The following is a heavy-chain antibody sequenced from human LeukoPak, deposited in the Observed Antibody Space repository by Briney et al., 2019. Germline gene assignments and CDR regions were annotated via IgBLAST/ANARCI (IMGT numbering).Heavy chain of an antibody. J-gene: IGHJ4*02. CDR2: IIPLLSIT. CDR1: GGAFTDYA. CDR3: ATLSAPGFGGDYVH. Sequence: GASVKVSCKASGGAFTDYAINWVRQAPGQGLEWMGRIIPLLSITNYAQNFQGRVTVTADRSTSTAYMELSSLRSEDTATYYCATLSAPGFGGDYVHWGKGTLVTVSS. V-gene: IGHV1-69*04. D-gene: IGHD4-17*01.